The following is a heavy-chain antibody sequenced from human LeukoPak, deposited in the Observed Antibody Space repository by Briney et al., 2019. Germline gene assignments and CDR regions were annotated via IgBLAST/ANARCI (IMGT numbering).Heavy chain of an antibody. V-gene: IGHV3-11*04. CDR1: GLTFSDYY. J-gene: IGHJ6*03. D-gene: IGHD3-10*01. Sequence: PGGSLRLSCAASGLTFSDYYMSWIRQAPGKGLEWVSYISSSGSTIYYADSVKGRFTISRDNAKNSLYLQMNSLRAEDTAVYYCARDQRMVRGVIMDVWGKGTTVTVSS. CDR3: ARDQRMVRGVIMDV. CDR2: ISSSGSTI.